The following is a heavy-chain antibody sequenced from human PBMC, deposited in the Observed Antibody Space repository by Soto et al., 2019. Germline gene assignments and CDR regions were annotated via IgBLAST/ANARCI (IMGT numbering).Heavy chain of an antibody. Sequence: PETLSLTYTVSGGSIRSYYWSWIRQPPGKGLEWIGYIYYSGSTNYNPSLKSRVTISVDTSKNQFSLKLSSVTAADTAVYYCARGKIYYDSSGYPGSVQLWFDPWGPGTLVTVSS. CDR2: IYYSGST. J-gene: IGHJ5*02. CDR1: GGSIRSYY. D-gene: IGHD3-22*01. V-gene: IGHV4-59*01. CDR3: ARGKIYYDSSGYPGSVQLWFDP.